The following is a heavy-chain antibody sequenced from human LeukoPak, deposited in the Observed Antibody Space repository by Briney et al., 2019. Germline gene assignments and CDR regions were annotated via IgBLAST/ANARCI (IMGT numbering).Heavy chain of an antibody. Sequence: PSETLSLTSTVSGGSISSYYWSWIRQPPGKGLEWIGHIYYSGSTKYNPSLKSRVTISVDTSKNQFSLKVSSVTAADTAVYYCARVTSGSYYGGYYYMDVWGKGTTVTISS. CDR1: GGSISSYY. CDR2: IYYSGST. V-gene: IGHV4-59*01. CDR3: ARVTSGSYYGGYYYMDV. D-gene: IGHD1-26*01. J-gene: IGHJ6*03.